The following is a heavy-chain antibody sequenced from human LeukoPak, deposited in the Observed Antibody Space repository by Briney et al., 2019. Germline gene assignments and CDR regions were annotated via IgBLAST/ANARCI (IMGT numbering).Heavy chain of an antibody. J-gene: IGHJ6*03. CDR1: AYTFTGYY. Sequence: ASVKVSCKVSAYTFTGYYMHWVRQAPGQGLEWMGWFNPNSGGTNYAQKFQGRVTMTRDTSISTAYMELSSLRSEDTAVYYCARGNKYDILTGYWYGAYYMDVWGKGTTVTISS. CDR2: FNPNSGGT. D-gene: IGHD3-9*01. CDR3: ARGNKYDILTGYWYGAYYMDV. V-gene: IGHV1-2*02.